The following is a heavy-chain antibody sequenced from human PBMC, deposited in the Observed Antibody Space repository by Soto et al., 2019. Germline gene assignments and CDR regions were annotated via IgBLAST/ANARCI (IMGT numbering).Heavy chain of an antibody. V-gene: IGHV6-1*01. CDR3: ARDLGILTGYSLYYYYGMDV. D-gene: IGHD3-9*01. CDR1: GDSVSSNSAA. J-gene: IGHJ6*02. CDR2: TYYRSKWYN. Sequence: SQTLSLTRVISGDSVSSNSAAWNWIRQSPSRGLEWLGRTYYRSKWYNDYAVSVKSRITINPDTSKNQFSLQLNSVTPEDTAVYYCARDLGILTGYSLYYYYGMDVWGQGTTVTVSS.